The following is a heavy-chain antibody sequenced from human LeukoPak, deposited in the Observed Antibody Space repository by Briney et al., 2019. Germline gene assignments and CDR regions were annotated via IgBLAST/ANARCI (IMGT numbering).Heavy chain of an antibody. CDR1: GFTLSSYE. CDR2: IGYGGGDS. V-gene: IGHV3-23*01. D-gene: IGHD3-10*01. J-gene: IGHJ6*03. CDR3: ARERLWFGRSRKNYYYYYMDV. Sequence: GGSLRLSCTVSGFTLSSYEMTWFRQAPGKGLEWVSSIGYGGGDSHYADSVKGRFTISRDNSKNTLYLQMNSLRAEDTAVYYFARERLWFGRSRKNYYYYYMDVWGKGTTVTVSS.